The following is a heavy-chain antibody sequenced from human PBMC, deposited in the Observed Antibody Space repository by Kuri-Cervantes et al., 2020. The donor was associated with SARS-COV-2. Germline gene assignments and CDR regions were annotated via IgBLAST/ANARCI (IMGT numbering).Heavy chain of an antibody. CDR3: ARGRGIQWDAFDI. J-gene: IGHJ3*02. CDR2: IYYSGRT. V-gene: IGHV4-39*07. Sequence: GSLRLSCTVSGGSISSSSYYWGWIRQPPGKGLEWIGSIYYSGRTYYNPSLKSRVTISVDTSKNQFSLKLSSVTAADTAVYYCARGRGIQWDAFDIWGQGTMVTVSS. D-gene: IGHD5-12*01. CDR1: GGSISSSSYY.